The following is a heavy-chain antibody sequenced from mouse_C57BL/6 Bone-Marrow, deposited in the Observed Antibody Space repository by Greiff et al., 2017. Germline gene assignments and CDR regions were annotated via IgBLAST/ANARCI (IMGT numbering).Heavy chain of an antibody. CDR2: IYPRRGNT. CDR3: ARSALYYYGSSSWFAY. V-gene: IGHV1-81*01. Sequence: QVQLKESGAELARPGASVKLSCKASGYTFTSYGMSWVKQRTGQGLEWIGLIYPRRGNTYYNEKFKGKATLTADKSSSTAYMELRGLTSEDSAVYFCARSALYYYGSSSWFAYWGQGTLVTVSA. J-gene: IGHJ3*01. D-gene: IGHD1-1*01. CDR1: GYTFTSYG.